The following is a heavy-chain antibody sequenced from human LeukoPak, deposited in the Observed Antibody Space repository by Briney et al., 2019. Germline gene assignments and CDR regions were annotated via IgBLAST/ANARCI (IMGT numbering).Heavy chain of an antibody. J-gene: IGHJ5*02. D-gene: IGHD2-15*01. V-gene: IGHV4-39*01. CDR2: IYHSGKT. Sequence: SETLSLTCTVSGGSISSSSYYWGWIRQPPGMGPEWIGTIYHSGKTYYNPSLKSRVTISVDTSKIQFSLKLSSVTAADTAVYYCARYESCSSSSCSFFGPTTWGQGTLVTVSS. CDR1: GGSISSSSYY. CDR3: ARYESCSSSSCSFFGPTT.